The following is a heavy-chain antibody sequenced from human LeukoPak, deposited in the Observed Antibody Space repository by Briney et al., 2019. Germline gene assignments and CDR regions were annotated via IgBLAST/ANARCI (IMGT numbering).Heavy chain of an antibody. D-gene: IGHD3-3*01. J-gene: IGHJ4*02. CDR3: ARDGRNYDLDYSDY. V-gene: IGHV1-18*01. CDR2: ISAYNGNT. CDR1: GYTFTSHG. Sequence: ASVKVSCKASGYTFTSHGISWVRQAPGQGLEWMGWISAYNGNTNYAQKLQGRVTMTTDTSTSTAYMELRSLRSDDTAVYYCARDGRNYDLDYSDYWGQGTLVTVSS.